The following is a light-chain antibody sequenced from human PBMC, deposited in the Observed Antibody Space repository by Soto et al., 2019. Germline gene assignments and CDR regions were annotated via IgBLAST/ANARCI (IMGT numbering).Light chain of an antibody. CDR2: AAS. Sequence: DIQMTQSPSSLSASVGDRVTITCRASQSISRYLNWYQQKPGKAPKLLIYAASSLESGVPSRFSGSGSGTYFALTISSLQPEDFATYFCQQSYCTPMYTFGQGTKLEIK. J-gene: IGKJ2*01. V-gene: IGKV1-39*01. CDR1: QSISRY. CDR3: QQSYCTPMYT.